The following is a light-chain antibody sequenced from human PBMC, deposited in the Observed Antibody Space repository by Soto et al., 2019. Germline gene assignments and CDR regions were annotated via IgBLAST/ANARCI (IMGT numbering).Light chain of an antibody. CDR3: QQSHGIPYT. CDR1: QTISTY. V-gene: IGKV1-39*01. CDR2: AAS. J-gene: IGKJ2*01. Sequence: DIQMTQSPSSPSASVGDRVTITCQASQTISTYLNWYQQKPGKAPKLLIYAASTLQSGVPSRFSGSGSGTDFTLTINSLQPEDFATYYCQQSHGIPYTFGQGTKLEIK.